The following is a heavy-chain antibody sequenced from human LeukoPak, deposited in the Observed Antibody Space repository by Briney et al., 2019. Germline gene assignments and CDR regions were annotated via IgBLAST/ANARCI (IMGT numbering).Heavy chain of an antibody. CDR3: ARMGYSSSSRIYHYYYYMDV. D-gene: IGHD6-6*01. CDR1: GFTFSSYA. V-gene: IGHV3-30-3*01. CDR2: ISYDGSNK. J-gene: IGHJ6*03. Sequence: GGSLRLSCAASGFTFSSYAMHWVRQAPGKGLEWVAVISYDGSNKYYADAVKGRFTISRDNSKNTLYLQMNSLRAEDTAVYYCARMGYSSSSRIYHYYYYMDVWGRGTTVTASS.